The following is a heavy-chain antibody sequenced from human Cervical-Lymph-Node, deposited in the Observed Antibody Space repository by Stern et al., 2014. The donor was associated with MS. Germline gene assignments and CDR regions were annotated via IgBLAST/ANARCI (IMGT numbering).Heavy chain of an antibody. V-gene: IGHV3-15*01. Sequence: EVQLVESGGGLVKPGGSLRLSCAASGFSFSKAWMSWVRQTPGKGLEWVGRVKSKTDGGTTDYAAPVKGRFSASRDDSKNTLYLQMNSLKTEDTAVYYCVTGTDDYSDYVGAFDMWGQGTMVTVSS. J-gene: IGHJ3*02. CDR1: GFSFSKAW. CDR2: VKSKTDGGTT. D-gene: IGHD4-11*01. CDR3: VTGTDDYSDYVGAFDM.